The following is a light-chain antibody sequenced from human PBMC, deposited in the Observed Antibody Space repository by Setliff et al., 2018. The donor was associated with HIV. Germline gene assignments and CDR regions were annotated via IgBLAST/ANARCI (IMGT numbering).Light chain of an antibody. J-gene: IGLJ1*01. CDR1: SSDVGGYSH. CDR2: EVR. CDR3: SSYAITNTLP. V-gene: IGLV2-14*01. Sequence: QSVLAQPASVSGSPGQSITISCTGTSSDVGGYSHVSWYQQHPGKAPKLIIYEVRNRPSGVSNRFSGSKSGNTASLTISGLRAEDEADYYCSSYAITNTLPFGTGTKGTV.